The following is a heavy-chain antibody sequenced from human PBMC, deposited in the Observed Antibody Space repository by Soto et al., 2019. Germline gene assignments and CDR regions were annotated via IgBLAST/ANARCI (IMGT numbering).Heavy chain of an antibody. Sequence: GGSLRLSCAASGFTFSDYYMSWIRQAPGKGLEWVSYISGGGTIMYYADSVKGRFTISRDNAKNSLYLQMNSLRAEDTAVYYCARDDYDLPRDYFDYWGQGILVTVSS. CDR3: ARDDYDLPRDYFDY. V-gene: IGHV3-11*01. CDR2: ISGGGTIM. D-gene: IGHD4-17*01. CDR1: GFTFSDYY. J-gene: IGHJ4*02.